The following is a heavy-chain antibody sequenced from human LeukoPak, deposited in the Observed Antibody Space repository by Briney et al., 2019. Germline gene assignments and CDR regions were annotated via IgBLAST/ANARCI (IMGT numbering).Heavy chain of an antibody. V-gene: IGHV4-39*07. CDR2: IYYSGST. Sequence: PSETLSLTCTVSGGSISSSSYYWGWIRQPPGKGLEWIGSIYYSGSTYYNPSLKSRVTISVDTSKNQFSLKLSSVTAADTAVYYCARVREMATIPVEAYMDVWGKGTTVTVSS. CDR1: GGSISSSSYY. CDR3: ARVREMATIPVEAYMDV. D-gene: IGHD5-24*01. J-gene: IGHJ6*03.